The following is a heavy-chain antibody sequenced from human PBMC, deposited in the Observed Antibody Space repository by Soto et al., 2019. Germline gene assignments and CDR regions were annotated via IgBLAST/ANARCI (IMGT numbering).Heavy chain of an antibody. CDR3: ARGRGSGTYAPVGY. Sequence: QVQLVQSGAEAKKPGSSVKVSCKASGGTFSSYAISWVRQAPGQGLEWMGGVIPMFGSSNYAQKFQGRVTITADESTSTSYMELNSLRFEDTAVYYCARGRGSGTYAPVGYWGQGNLVTVSS. CDR1: GGTFSSYA. J-gene: IGHJ4*02. CDR2: VIPMFGSS. V-gene: IGHV1-69*01. D-gene: IGHD1-26*01.